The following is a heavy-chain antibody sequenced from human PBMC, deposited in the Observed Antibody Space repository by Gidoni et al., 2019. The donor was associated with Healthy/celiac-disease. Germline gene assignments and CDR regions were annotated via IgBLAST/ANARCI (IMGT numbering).Heavy chain of an antibody. V-gene: IGHV5-51*01. CDR2: IYPGDSDT. D-gene: IGHD2-15*01. CDR1: GYSFTSYW. J-gene: IGHJ3*02. Sequence: EVQLVQSGAEVKKPGESLKISCKGSGYSFTSYWIGWVRQMPGKGLEWMGIIYPGDSDTRYSPSFQGQVTISADKSISTAYLQWSSLKASDTAMYYCARQNRPTGYCSGGSCKQTVNDAFDIWGQGTMVTVSS. CDR3: ARQNRPTGYCSGGSCKQTVNDAFDI.